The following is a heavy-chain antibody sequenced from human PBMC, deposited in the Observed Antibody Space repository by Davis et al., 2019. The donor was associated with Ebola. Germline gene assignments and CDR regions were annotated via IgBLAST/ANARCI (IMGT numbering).Heavy chain of an antibody. D-gene: IGHD1-26*01. CDR3: ARQGGGSGRLTSFDY. CDR1: GYTFTSYY. CDR2: INPSGGST. J-gene: IGHJ4*02. Sequence: ASVKVSCKASGYTFTSYYMHWVRQAPGQGLEWMGIINPSGGSTSYAQKFQGRVTMTRDTSTTTAYMELRSLRFDDTAVYYCARQGGGSGRLTSFDYWGQGTLVTVSS. V-gene: IGHV1-46*01.